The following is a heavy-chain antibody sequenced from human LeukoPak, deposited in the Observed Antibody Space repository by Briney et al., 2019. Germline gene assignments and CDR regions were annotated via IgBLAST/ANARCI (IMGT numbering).Heavy chain of an antibody. J-gene: IGHJ3*02. D-gene: IGHD3-22*01. CDR2: IRYDGSNQ. Sequence: GGSLRLSCAASGFTFSNYVMDWVRQGPGKRLEWVAFIRYDGSNQYYTDSVKGRFTISRDNSKNTLFLQMNSLRAEDTAVYYCAKGYYDSSAFDMWGQGTMVTVSS. CDR3: AKGYYDSSAFDM. CDR1: GFTFSNYV. V-gene: IGHV3-30*02.